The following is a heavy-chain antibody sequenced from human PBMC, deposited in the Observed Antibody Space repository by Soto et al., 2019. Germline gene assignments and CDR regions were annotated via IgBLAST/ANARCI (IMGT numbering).Heavy chain of an antibody. J-gene: IGHJ4*02. CDR3: ARAAGMVALDY. D-gene: IGHD5-18*01. CDR1: GYIFSGHD. Sequence: QVQLVQSGAEEKKPGASVKVSCKASGYIFSGHDIHWVRQAPGQRLEGMGWMKPGIGNTRYSREFKARLTLTRDTAASTGYMELSSLRSEDTAVYYCARAAGMVALDYWGQGTLVTVSS. V-gene: IGHV1-3*05. CDR2: MKPGIGNT.